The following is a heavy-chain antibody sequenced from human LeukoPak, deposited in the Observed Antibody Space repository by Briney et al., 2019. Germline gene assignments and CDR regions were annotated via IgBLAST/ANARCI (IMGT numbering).Heavy chain of an antibody. CDR2: ISSSSSTI. CDR3: ARDGLDRYYYDSSGYPIDY. J-gene: IGHJ4*02. D-gene: IGHD3-22*01. Sequence: PGGSLRLSCAASGFTFSSYSMNWVRQAPGKGLEWVSYISSSSSTIYCADSVKGRFTISRDNAKNSLYLQMNSLRAEDTAVYYCARDGLDRYYYDSSGYPIDYWGQGTLVTVSS. CDR1: GFTFSSYS. V-gene: IGHV3-48*04.